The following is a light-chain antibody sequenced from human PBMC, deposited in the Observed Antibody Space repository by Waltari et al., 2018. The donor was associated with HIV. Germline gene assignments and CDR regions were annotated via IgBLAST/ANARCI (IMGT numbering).Light chain of an antibody. CDR1: SGSVSTSYY. CDR3: VLYMGSGSCM. CDR2: STN. J-gene: IGLJ3*02. V-gene: IGLV8-61*01. Sequence: QTVVTQEQSFSVSPGGTVTLTCGLSSGSVSTSYYPSWYQQTPGQAPRTLIYSTNTRSSGVPDRFSGSILGNKAALTITGAQADDESDYYCVLYMGSGSCMFGGGTKLTVL.